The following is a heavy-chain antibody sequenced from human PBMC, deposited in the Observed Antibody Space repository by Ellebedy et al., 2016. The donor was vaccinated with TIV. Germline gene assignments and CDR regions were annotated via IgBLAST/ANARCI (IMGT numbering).Heavy chain of an antibody. J-gene: IGHJ3*02. D-gene: IGHD2-15*01. CDR3: ARLIGGTCQCAFDI. Sequence: PGGSLRLSCTASGLTFRTYWMHWVRQAPGKGLEWVSVIFSAADGGETHYADSVKGRFTISRDNAKNSLYLQMNSLRAEDTAVYYCARLIGGTCQCAFDIWGQGTMVTVSS. V-gene: IGHV3-74*01. CDR1: GLTFRTYW. CDR2: IFSAADGGET.